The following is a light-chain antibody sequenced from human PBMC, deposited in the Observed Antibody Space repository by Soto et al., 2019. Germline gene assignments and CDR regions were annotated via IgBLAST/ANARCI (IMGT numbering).Light chain of an antibody. V-gene: IGKV2-28*01. CDR2: LGS. Sequence: DIVMTQSPLSLPVTPGEPASISCRSSQSLLHSNGYTYLNWYLQKPGQSPQLLIYLGSNRASGVPDRFSGSGSGTDFTLEIRRVEADDVGVYYCLQALQPPPTFGQGTRLEIK. J-gene: IGKJ5*01. CDR1: QSLLHSNGYTY. CDR3: LQALQPPPT.